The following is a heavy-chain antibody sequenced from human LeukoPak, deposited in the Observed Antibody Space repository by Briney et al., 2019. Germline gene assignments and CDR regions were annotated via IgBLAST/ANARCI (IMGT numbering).Heavy chain of an antibody. J-gene: IGHJ4*02. CDR3: ARVDGSGSYYLPR. CDR1: GGSVSSGDYY. V-gene: IGHV4-30-4*01. D-gene: IGHD3-10*01. Sequence: SQTLSLTCTVSGGSVSSGDYYWSWIRQPPGKGLEWIAYIYYSGRTYYSPSLKSRVTISVDTSKNQFSLRLSSVTAAHTAVYYCARVDGSGSYYLPRWGQGTLVTVSS. CDR2: IYYSGRT.